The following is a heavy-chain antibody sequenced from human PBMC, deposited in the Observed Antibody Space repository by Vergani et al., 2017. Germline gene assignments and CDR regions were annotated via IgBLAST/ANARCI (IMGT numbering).Heavy chain of an antibody. CDR1: GFTFSNSA. J-gene: IGHJ4*01. D-gene: IGHD2/OR15-2a*01. Sequence: EVHLLESGGGLVQSGGSLRLSCAASGFTFSNSAVSWVRQAPGGGLAWVSSISGPGLSTYYADSVKGRFSISRDNSKNTVFLQMHSLSAEDTAIYYCVKEKIDLGSYFFDSWGHGILVTVSS. V-gene: IGHV3-23*01. CDR3: VKEKIDLGSYFFDS. CDR2: ISGPGLST.